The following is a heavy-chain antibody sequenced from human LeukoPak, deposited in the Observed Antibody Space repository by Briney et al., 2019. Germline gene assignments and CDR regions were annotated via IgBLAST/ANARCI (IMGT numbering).Heavy chain of an antibody. V-gene: IGHV3-20*01. CDR3: ARGVATFGCYYGMDV. Sequence: GGSLRLSCAASGFSFDDYGMTWVRQAPGKGLEWVSGINWNGGSTGYADSVKGRFTISRDNAKNSLYLQMNSLRAEDTALYHCARGVATFGCYYGMDVWGQGTTVTVSS. CDR2: INWNGGST. D-gene: IGHD3-16*01. J-gene: IGHJ6*02. CDR1: GFSFDDYG.